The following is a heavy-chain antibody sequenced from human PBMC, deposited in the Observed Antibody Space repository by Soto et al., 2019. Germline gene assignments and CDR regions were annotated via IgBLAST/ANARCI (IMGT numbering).Heavy chain of an antibody. D-gene: IGHD6-6*01. Sequence: EVQLVESGGGLVQPGGSLKLSCAASGFTFSGSTVHWVRQASGKGLDWVGRIRSKGDNNATAYAASVKGRFTISRDDSKNKAFLQMDSLKTEDTAVYYCTTRSIADDAFDIWGQGTLVTVSS. V-gene: IGHV3-73*02. CDR1: GFTFSGST. CDR2: IRSKGDNNAT. J-gene: IGHJ3*02. CDR3: TTRSIADDAFDI.